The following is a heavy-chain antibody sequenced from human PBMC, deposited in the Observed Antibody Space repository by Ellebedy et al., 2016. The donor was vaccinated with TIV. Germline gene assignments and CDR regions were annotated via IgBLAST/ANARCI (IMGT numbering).Heavy chain of an antibody. CDR3: ARGGLTAASDY. J-gene: IGHJ4*02. Sequence: GESLKISCAASGFTFSTYWMNWVRQAPGKGLVWVARINIDGSTTNYADSVKGRFTISRDNAKNTLYLQMNSLRAEDTAVYYYARGGLTAASDYWGQGTLVTVSS. CDR2: INIDGSTT. D-gene: IGHD2-2*01. V-gene: IGHV3-74*01. CDR1: GFTFSTYW.